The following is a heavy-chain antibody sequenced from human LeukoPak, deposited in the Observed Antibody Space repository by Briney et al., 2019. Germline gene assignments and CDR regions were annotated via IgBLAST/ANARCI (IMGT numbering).Heavy chain of an antibody. Sequence: GGSLRLSCAASGFTFSSDGMSWVRQAPGKGLVWVSSISDDGRSTYYADSVKGRFTISKDNSKNTMYLQMNNLRAEDTAIYYCAKRVPYTSSSVYFDYWGQGTLVTVSS. V-gene: IGHV3-23*01. CDR1: GFTFSSDG. J-gene: IGHJ4*02. CDR3: AKRVPYTSSSVYFDY. CDR2: ISDDGRST. D-gene: IGHD6-6*01.